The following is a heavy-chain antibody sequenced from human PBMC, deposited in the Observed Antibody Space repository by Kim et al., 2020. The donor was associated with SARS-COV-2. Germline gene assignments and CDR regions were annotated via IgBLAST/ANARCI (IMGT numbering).Heavy chain of an antibody. V-gene: IGHV1-69*13. Sequence: SVKVSCKASGSTFSSYAITWVRQAPGQGLQWMGGIVPLFHTVNHAQQFQGRVTSTADDSTITAYMELSSLRSEDTAMYYCAYLIGTASPVDHWGPGTLVTVSS. CDR1: GSTFSSYA. D-gene: IGHD1-20*01. J-gene: IGHJ4*02. CDR3: AYLIGTASPVDH. CDR2: IVPLFHTV.